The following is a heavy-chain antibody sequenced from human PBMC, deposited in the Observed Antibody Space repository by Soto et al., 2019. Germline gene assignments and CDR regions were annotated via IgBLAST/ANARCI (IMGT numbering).Heavy chain of an antibody. Sequence: EVQLVESGGGLVQPGGSLRLSCAASGFTFSSYWMHWVRQAPGKGLVWVSRINSDGSSTSYADSVKGRFTISRDNAKNTLYLQMNRLRAEDTAVYYCARDSGDYGDYGLDYWGQGTLVTVSS. J-gene: IGHJ4*02. V-gene: IGHV3-74*01. D-gene: IGHD4-17*01. CDR3: ARDSGDYGDYGLDY. CDR1: GFTFSSYW. CDR2: INSDGSST.